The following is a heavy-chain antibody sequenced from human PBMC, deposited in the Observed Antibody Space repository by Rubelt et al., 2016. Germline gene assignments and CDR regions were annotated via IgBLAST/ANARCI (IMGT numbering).Heavy chain of an antibody. CDR2: ISAYNGNT. CDR3: ARSDGYNWDDAFDI. CDR1: GYTFTSYG. D-gene: IGHD5-24*01. Sequence: QVQLVQSGAEVKKPGASVKVSCKASGYTFTSYGISWVRQAPGQGLEWMGWISAYNGNTNYAQKLQGRVNMTTDTSTSTAYMELRGLRSDDTAVYDCARSDGYNWDDAFDIWGQGTMVTVSS. V-gene: IGHV1-18*01. J-gene: IGHJ3*02.